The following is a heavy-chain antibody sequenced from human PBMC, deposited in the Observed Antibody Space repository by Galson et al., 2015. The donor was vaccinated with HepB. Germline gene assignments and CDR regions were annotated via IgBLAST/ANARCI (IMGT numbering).Heavy chain of an antibody. V-gene: IGHV6-1*01. Sequence: CAISGDSVSSITAAWNWIRQSPSRGLEWLGRTYYRSKWYFDYALSVKSRITINPDTSKNHFSLHLNSVTPEDTAVDYCARSRGATRIVGVPSGMNRWFDPWGQGTLVTVSP. J-gene: IGHJ5*02. D-gene: IGHD1-26*01. CDR1: GDSVSSITAA. CDR3: ARSRGATRIVGVPSGMNRWFDP. CDR2: TYYRSKWYF.